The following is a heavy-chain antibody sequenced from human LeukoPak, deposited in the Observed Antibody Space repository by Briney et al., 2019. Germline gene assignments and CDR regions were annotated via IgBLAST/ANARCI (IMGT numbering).Heavy chain of an antibody. CDR3: ARDGSYTKGLYWYFDL. D-gene: IGHD2-15*01. J-gene: IGHJ2*01. V-gene: IGHV4-30-2*01. CDR1: GGSISSGGYY. Sequence: PSQTLSLTCTVSGGSISSGGYYWNWIRQPPGKGLEWIGYIYHSGSTYYNPSLKSRVTISVDRSKNQFSLKLSSVTAADTAVYYCARDGSYTKGLYWYFDLWGRGTLVTVSS. CDR2: IYHSGST.